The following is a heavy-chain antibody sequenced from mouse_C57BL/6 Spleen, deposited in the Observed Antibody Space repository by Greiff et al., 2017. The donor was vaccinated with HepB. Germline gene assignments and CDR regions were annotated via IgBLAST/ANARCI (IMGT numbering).Heavy chain of an antibody. CDR1: GYTFTSYW. V-gene: IGHV1-61*01. CDR2: IYPSDSET. D-gene: IGHD2-5*01. CDR3: ARCYSNYGGFYWYFDV. Sequence: QVHVKQPGAELVRPGSSVKLSCKASGYTFTSYWMDWVKQRPGQGLEWIGNIYPSDSETHYNQKFKDKATLTVDKSSSTAYMQLSSLTSEDSAVYYCARCYSNYGGFYWYFDVWGTGTTVTVSS. J-gene: IGHJ1*03.